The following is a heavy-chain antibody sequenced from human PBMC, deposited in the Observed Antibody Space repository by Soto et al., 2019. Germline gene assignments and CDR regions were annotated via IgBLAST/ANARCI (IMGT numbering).Heavy chain of an antibody. J-gene: IGHJ6*02. Sequence: VASVKVSCKASGYTFTSYDINWVRQATGQGLEWMGWMNPNSGNTGYAQKFQGRATMTRNTSISTAYMELSSLRSEDTAVYYCARASGAMVRPLSGYYYGMDVWGQGTTVTVSS. CDR1: GYTFTSYD. CDR3: ARASGAMVRPLSGYYYGMDV. D-gene: IGHD3-10*01. CDR2: MNPNSGNT. V-gene: IGHV1-8*01.